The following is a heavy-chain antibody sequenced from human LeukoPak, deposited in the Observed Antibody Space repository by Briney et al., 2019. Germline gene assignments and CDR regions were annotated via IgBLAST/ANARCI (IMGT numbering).Heavy chain of an antibody. V-gene: IGHV1-69*02. CDR1: GGTFSSYT. D-gene: IGHD3-10*01. J-gene: IGHJ3*02. CDR3: ATAAFPFTMVRGVIISNAFDI. Sequence: ASVKVSCKASGGTFSSYTISWVRQAPGQGLEWMGRNIPILGIANYAQKFQGRVTITPDKSTSTAYMELSSLRAEDTAVYYCATAAFPFTMVRGVIISNAFDIWGQGTMVTVSS. CDR2: NIPILGIA.